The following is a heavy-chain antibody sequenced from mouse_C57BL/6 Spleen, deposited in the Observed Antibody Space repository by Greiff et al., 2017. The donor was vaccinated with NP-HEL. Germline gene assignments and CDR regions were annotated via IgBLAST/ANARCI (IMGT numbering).Heavy chain of an antibody. D-gene: IGHD2-5*01. Sequence: QVTLNVCGPGLLQPSQTLSLACTFSGFSLSTSGMGLSWLRKPSGKALVWLVSIWYNDNYYNPSLKSRLTISKETSNYQVFLKLTRVDTADSATYYGAWREPPWYSRGGQGTTLTVSS. V-gene: IGHV8-2*01. J-gene: IGHJ2*01. CDR3: WREPPWYSR. CDR2: WYNDNY. CDR1: FSLSTSGMGL.